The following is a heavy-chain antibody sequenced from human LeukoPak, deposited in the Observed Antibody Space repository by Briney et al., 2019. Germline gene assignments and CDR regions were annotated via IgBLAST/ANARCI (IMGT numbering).Heavy chain of an antibody. V-gene: IGHV3-30*18. D-gene: IGHD3-22*01. CDR1: GFTFRTYA. J-gene: IGHJ6*02. CDR2: ISYDGSNK. Sequence: GGSLRLSCAASGFTFRTYAMSWVRQAPGKGLEWVAVISYDGSNKYYADSVKGRFTISRDNSKNTLYLQMNSLRAEDTAVYYCAKDQENYYDSSGYYYYYYGMDVWGQGTTVTVSS. CDR3: AKDQENYYDSSGYYYYYYGMDV.